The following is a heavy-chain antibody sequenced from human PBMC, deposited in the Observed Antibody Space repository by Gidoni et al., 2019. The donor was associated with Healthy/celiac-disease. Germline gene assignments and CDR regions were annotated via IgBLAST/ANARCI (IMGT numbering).Heavy chain of an antibody. Sequence: QVQLVHSGAEVKKPGASVKVSCKASGYTFTSYGISWVRHAPGQGLEWMGWISDYNGNTNYAQKFKGRVTMTTDTSTSTAYMELRRLRSDDTDVYYCAREDDSSGYYYGRDYWGQGTLVTVSS. V-gene: IGHV1-18*01. CDR1: GYTFTSYG. CDR2: ISDYNGNT. J-gene: IGHJ4*02. D-gene: IGHD3-22*01. CDR3: AREDDSSGYYYGRDY.